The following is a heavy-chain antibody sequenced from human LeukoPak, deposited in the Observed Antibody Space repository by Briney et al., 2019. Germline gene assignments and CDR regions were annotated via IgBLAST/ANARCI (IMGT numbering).Heavy chain of an antibody. Sequence: GGSLRLSCAASGFTVSSNYMSWVRQPPGKGLEWVSVIYGGGSTYYADSVKGRFTISRDNSKNTLYLQMNSLRAEDTAVYYCARDEGGSWSFDYWGQGTLVTVSS. V-gene: IGHV3-53*01. CDR1: GFTVSSNY. J-gene: IGHJ4*02. D-gene: IGHD6-25*01. CDR3: ARDEGGSWSFDY. CDR2: IYGGGST.